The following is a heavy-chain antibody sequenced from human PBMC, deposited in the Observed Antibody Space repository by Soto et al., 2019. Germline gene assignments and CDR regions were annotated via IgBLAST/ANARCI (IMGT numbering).Heavy chain of an antibody. CDR1: GYSFTSYW. J-gene: IGHJ6*02. CDR3: ARIRVAVADYYGMDV. V-gene: IGHV5-10-1*01. Sequence: EVQLVQSGAEVKKPGESLRISCKGSGYSFTSYWISWLRQMPGKGLEWMGRIDPSDSYTNYSPSFQGHVTIPAHKCISTAYLQWSSLKASDTAMYYCARIRVAVADYYGMDVWGQETTVTVSS. CDR2: IDPSDSYT. D-gene: IGHD6-19*01.